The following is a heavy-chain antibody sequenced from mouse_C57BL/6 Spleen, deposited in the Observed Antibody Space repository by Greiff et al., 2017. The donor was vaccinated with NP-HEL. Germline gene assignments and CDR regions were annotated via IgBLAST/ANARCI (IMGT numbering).Heavy chain of an antibody. J-gene: IGHJ3*01. CDR1: GYTFTDYN. CDR2: INPNNGGT. V-gene: IGHV1-22*01. Sequence: EVQLQESGPELVKPGASVKMSCKASGYTFTDYNMHWVKQSHGKSLEWIGYINPNNGGTSYNQKFKGKATLTVNKSSSTAYMELRSLTAEDSAVYYCARDPRIGFAYWGQGTLVTVSA. CDR3: ARDPRIGFAY.